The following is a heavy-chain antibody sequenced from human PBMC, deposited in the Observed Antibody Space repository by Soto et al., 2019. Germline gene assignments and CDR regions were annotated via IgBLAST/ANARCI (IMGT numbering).Heavy chain of an antibody. D-gene: IGHD6-13*01. V-gene: IGHV3-15*01. CDR2: IKSKTDGETA. CDR3: ITSPGYEPARGY. CDR1: GFTLNNAW. Sequence: EVQLVESGGGLVKPGGSLRVSCAASGFTLNNAWMHWVRQAPGKGLEWVGRIKSKTDGETADYAAPVKGRCSISREDSINTLYLHMNSLKTEDTAVYYCITSPGYEPARGYWGQGTLVTVSS. J-gene: IGHJ4*02.